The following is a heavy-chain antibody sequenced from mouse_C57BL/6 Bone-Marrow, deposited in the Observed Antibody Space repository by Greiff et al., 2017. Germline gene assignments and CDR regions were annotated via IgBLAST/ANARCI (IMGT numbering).Heavy chain of an antibody. CDR1: GYTFTSCW. V-gene: IGHV1-52*01. Sequence: QVQLQQPGAELVRPGSSVKLSCKASGYTFTSCWMHWVKQRPIQGLEWIGNIDPSDSETHYNQKFKDKATLTVDKSSSTAYMQLSSLTSEDSAVYYCAREGWLLNWYFDVWGTGTTVTVSS. J-gene: IGHJ1*03. CDR3: AREGWLLNWYFDV. D-gene: IGHD2-3*01. CDR2: IDPSDSET.